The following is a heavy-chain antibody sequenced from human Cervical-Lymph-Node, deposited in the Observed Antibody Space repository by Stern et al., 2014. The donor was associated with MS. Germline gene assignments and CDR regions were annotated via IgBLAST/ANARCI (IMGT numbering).Heavy chain of an antibody. CDR2: ISTTGKTI. V-gene: IGHV3-11*01. Sequence: VQLLESGGGSVKPGGSLRLSCAVSGFTFSDYHMHWIRQAPGKGLEWISYISTTGKTIYYADSVKGRFTISRDNAKNSLSLQMNSLRVEDTAVYYCVRASDPLFEYWGQGTLVTVSS. CDR3: VRASDPLFEY. J-gene: IGHJ4*02. CDR1: GFTFSDYH. D-gene: IGHD2-21*02.